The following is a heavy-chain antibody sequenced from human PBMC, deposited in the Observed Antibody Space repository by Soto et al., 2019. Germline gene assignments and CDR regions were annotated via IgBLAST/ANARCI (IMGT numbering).Heavy chain of an antibody. CDR1: GGTFSSYT. D-gene: IGHD3-16*02. J-gene: IGHJ4*02. V-gene: IGHV1-69*02. CDR2: IIPMLGIA. CDR3: ANRGYMSGFVIY. Sequence: QVQLVQSGAEVKKPGSSVKVSCKASGGTFSSYTFSWVRQAPGQGLEWMGRIIPMLGIANYAQKFQGRVTITANKSTSTPYMELSSLRSEYTAVYYCANRGYMSGFVIYWCQGALVTAFS.